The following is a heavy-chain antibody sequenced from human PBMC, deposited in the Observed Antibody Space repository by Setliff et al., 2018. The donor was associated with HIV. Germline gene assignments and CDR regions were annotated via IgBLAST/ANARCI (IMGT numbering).Heavy chain of an antibody. J-gene: IGHJ1*01. CDR2: IYRDDDK. Sequence: SGPTLVNPTQTLTLTCTFSGFSLSTSTVGVGWIRQPPGKALEWLALIYRDDDKRYSPSLKSRLTITKDTSKNQVVLIMTNMDPVDTATYYCAHTNTGAEYFQHWGQGTLVTVSS. V-gene: IGHV2-5*02. CDR3: AHTNTGAEYFQH. D-gene: IGHD2-8*02. CDR1: GFSLSTSTVG.